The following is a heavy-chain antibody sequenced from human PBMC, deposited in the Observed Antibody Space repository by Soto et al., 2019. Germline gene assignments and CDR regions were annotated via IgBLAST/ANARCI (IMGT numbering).Heavy chain of an antibody. CDR2: IYHSGST. J-gene: IGHJ5*02. V-gene: IGHV4-30-2*01. Sequence: TLSLAFAVSGGSISSGGYAWIWIRQPPGKGLEWIGYIYHSGSTYYSPSLKSRVTISVDRSKNQFSLKLRSVTAADTAVYYCASRPSGSGFDPWGQGTLVTVSS. CDR1: GGSISSGGYA. D-gene: IGHD1-26*01. CDR3: ASRPSGSGFDP.